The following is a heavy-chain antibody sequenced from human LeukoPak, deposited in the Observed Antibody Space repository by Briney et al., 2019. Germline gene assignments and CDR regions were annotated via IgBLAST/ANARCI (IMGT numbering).Heavy chain of an antibody. CDR2: IIPIFGTA. J-gene: IGHJ4*02. D-gene: IGHD5-18*01. CDR1: GGTFSSYA. V-gene: IGHV1-69*05. CDR3: AREDVDTARNY. Sequence: RASVKVSCKASGGTFSSYAISWVRQAPGQGLEWMGGIIPIFGTANYAQKFQGRVTITTDESTSTAYMELSSLRSEDTAVYYCAREDVDTARNYWGQGTLVTVSS.